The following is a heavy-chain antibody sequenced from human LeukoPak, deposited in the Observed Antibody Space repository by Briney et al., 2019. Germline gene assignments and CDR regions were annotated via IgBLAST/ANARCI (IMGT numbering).Heavy chain of an antibody. V-gene: IGHV3-9*01. Sequence: PGRSLRLSCAASGFTFDDYAMHWVRQAPGKGLEWASGISWNSGSIGYADSVKGRFTISRDNAKNSLYLQMNSLRAEDTALYYCAKDSSSWYRYFDYWGQGTLVTVSS. CDR2: ISWNSGSI. CDR3: AKDSSSWYRYFDY. J-gene: IGHJ4*02. CDR1: GFTFDDYA. D-gene: IGHD6-13*01.